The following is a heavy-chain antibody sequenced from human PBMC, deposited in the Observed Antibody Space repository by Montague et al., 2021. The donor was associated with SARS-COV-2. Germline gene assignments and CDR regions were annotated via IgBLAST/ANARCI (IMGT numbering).Heavy chain of an antibody. CDR3: AKDGEALAWGTFDI. CDR2: VDYSGLT. Sequence: ETLSLTCTVSRDSISSHNYFWAWIRQPPGKGLEWIGSVDYSGLTFYNPSLESRVTISVDTSKKQFSLKVNSVTAADTAVYYCAKDGEALAWGTFDIWGQGTMVTVSS. CDR1: RDSISSHNYF. V-gene: IGHV4-39*07. J-gene: IGHJ3*02. D-gene: IGHD3-10*01.